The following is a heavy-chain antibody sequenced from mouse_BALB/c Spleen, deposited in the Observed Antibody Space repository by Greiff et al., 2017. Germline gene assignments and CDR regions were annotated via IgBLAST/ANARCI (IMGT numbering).Heavy chain of an antibody. CDR3: TRGRVLYYFDY. J-gene: IGHJ2*01. CDR2: IRLKSNNYAT. Sequence: EVKVVESGGGLVQPGGSMKLSCVASGFTFSNYWMNWVRQSPEKGLEWVAEIRLKSNNYATHYAESVKGRFTISRDDSKSSVYLQMNNLRAEDTGIYYCTRGRVLYYFDYWGQGTTLTVSS. V-gene: IGHV6-6*02. CDR1: GFTFSNYW.